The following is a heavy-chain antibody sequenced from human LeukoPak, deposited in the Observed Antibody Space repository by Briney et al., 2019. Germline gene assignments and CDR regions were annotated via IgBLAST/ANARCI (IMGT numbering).Heavy chain of an antibody. CDR2: IWYDGSNK. J-gene: IGHJ6*02. CDR1: GFTFSSYG. D-gene: IGHD3-22*01. CDR3: ARERYYYDSSGYYYYYYGMDV. Sequence: PGGSLRLSCAASGFTFSSYGMHWVRPAPGKGLEWGAVIWYDGSNKYYADSVKGRFTISRDNSKNTLYLQMNSLRAEDTAVYYCARERYYYDSSGYYYYYYGMDVWGQGTTVTVSS. V-gene: IGHV3-33*01.